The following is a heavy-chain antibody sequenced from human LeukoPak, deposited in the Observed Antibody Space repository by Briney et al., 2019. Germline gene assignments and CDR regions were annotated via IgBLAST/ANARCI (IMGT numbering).Heavy chain of an antibody. D-gene: IGHD1-26*01. CDR2: INPSGGST. J-gene: IGHJ3*02. Sequence: ASVKVSGKASGYTFTSYYMHWVRQAPGQGLEWMGIINPSGGSTSYAQKFQGRVTMTRDTSTSTVYMELSSLRSEDTAVYYCARGGGGSYAHDAFDIWGQGTMVTVSS. CDR3: ARGGGGSYAHDAFDI. V-gene: IGHV1-46*01. CDR1: GYTFTSYY.